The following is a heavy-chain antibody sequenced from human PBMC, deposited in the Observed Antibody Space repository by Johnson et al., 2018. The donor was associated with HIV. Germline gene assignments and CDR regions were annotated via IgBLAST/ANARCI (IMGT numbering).Heavy chain of an antibody. CDR2: ISYDGNNK. V-gene: IGHV3-30*18. J-gene: IGHJ3*02. CDR1: GFTFSSYA. CDR3: AKIIGYSSGLEI. D-gene: IGHD6-19*01. Sequence: QVQLVESGGDVVQPGGSLRLSCAASGFTFSSYAMHWVRQAPGKGLEWVAVISYDGNNKYYADSVKGRFTISRDNSKNTLYLQMNSLRAEDTAVYYCAKIIGYSSGLEIWGQGTMVTVSA.